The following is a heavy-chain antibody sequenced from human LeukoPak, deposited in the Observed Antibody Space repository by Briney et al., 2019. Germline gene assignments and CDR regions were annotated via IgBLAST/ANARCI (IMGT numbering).Heavy chain of an antibody. CDR2: IYTSGST. V-gene: IGHV4-4*07. Sequence: SETLSLTCTVSGGSISSYYWSWIRQSAGKGLEWIGRIYTSGSTNYNPSLKSRVTMSGDTSKNQFSLKVRSVTVADTAVYYCARGRPGYYFDYWGQGTLVTVSS. CDR1: GGSISSYY. J-gene: IGHJ4*02. CDR3: ARGRPGYYFDY.